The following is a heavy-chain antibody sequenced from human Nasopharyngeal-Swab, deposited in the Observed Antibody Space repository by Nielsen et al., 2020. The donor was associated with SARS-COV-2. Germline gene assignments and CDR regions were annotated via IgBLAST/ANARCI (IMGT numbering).Heavy chain of an antibody. D-gene: IGHD1-26*01. CDR3: ATASPIVGADNWFDP. J-gene: IGHJ5*02. Sequence: ASVKVSCKVSGYTLTELSMHWVRQAPGKGLEWRGGFDPEDGETIYAQKFQGRVTMTEDTSTDTAYMELSSLRSEDTAVYYCATASPIVGADNWFDPWGQGTLVTVSS. V-gene: IGHV1-24*01. CDR2: FDPEDGET. CDR1: GYTLTELS.